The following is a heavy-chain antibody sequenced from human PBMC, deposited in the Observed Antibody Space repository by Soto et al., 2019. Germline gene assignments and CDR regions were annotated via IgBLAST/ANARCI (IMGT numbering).Heavy chain of an antibody. CDR3: AKDRQGSYFDY. Sequence: HPGGSLRLSCAASGFTFSIYAMNWFRQAPGKGLEWVSTISGSGVSTYYADSVKGRFTISRDNSKNTLYLQMNSLRAEDTAVYYCAKDRQGSYFDYWGQGTLVTVSS. D-gene: IGHD1-26*01. CDR1: GFTFSIYA. V-gene: IGHV3-23*01. J-gene: IGHJ4*02. CDR2: ISGSGVST.